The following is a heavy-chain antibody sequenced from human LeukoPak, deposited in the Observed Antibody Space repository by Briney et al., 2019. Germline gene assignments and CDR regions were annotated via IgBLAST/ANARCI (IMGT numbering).Heavy chain of an antibody. D-gene: IGHD3-9*01. J-gene: IGHJ3*02. CDR1: GFTFSSYA. V-gene: IGHV3-23*01. CDR2: ISGSGGST. CDR3: ARDLEARYFPFDAFDI. Sequence: GGSLRLSCAASGFTFSSYAMSWVRQAPGKGLEWVSAISGSGGSTYYADSVKGRFTISRDNSKNTVYLQMNSLRAEDTAVYYCARDLEARYFPFDAFDIWGQGTMVTVSS.